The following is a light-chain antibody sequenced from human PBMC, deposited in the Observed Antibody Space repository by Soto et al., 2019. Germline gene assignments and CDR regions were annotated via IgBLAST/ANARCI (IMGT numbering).Light chain of an antibody. CDR2: LGS. CDR3: MQALQTRT. V-gene: IGKV2-28*01. Sequence: DIVMTQSPLSLPVTPGEPASISCRSSQSLLHSNGYYYLDWYLQKPGQSPQLLTYLGSNRASGVPDRFSGSGSGTDFTLKISRVEAEDVGVYYCMQALQTRTFGQGTKV. CDR1: QSLLHSNGYYY. J-gene: IGKJ1*01.